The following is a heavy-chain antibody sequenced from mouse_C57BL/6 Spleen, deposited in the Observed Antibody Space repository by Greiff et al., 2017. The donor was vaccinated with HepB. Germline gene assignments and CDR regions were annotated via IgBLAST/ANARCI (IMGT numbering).Heavy chain of an antibody. D-gene: IGHD4-1*01. CDR1: GYTFTSYW. V-gene: IGHV1-72*01. CDR3: VREVTGTWFAY. CDR2: IDTNSGGT. J-gene: IGHJ3*01. Sequence: QVQLQQPGAELVKPGASVKLSCKASGYTFTSYWMHWVKQRPGRGLEWIGRIDTNSGGTKFNEKFKSKATLTVDKPSSPAYMQLSSLTSEDSAVYYCVREVTGTWFAYWGQGTLVTVSA.